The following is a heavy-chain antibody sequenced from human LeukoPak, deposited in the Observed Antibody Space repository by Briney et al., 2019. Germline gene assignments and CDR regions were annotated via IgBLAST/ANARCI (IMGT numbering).Heavy chain of an antibody. CDR3: ARDGRPIAAAEGNWFDP. V-gene: IGHV1-69*05. CDR2: IIPIFGTA. Sequence: SVKVSCKASGGTFSSYAISWVRQAPGQGLEWMGGIIPIFGTANYAQKFQGRVTITTDESTSTAYMELSSLRSDDTAVYYCARDGRPIAAAEGNWFDPWGQGTLVTVSS. J-gene: IGHJ5*02. CDR1: GGTFSSYA. D-gene: IGHD6-13*01.